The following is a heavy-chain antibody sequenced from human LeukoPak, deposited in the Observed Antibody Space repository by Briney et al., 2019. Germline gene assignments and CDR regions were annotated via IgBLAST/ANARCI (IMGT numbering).Heavy chain of an antibody. D-gene: IGHD6-19*01. CDR2: IWYDGSNK. V-gene: IGHV3-33*01. J-gene: IGHJ4*02. CDR1: GFTFSSYG. Sequence: PGGSLRLSCAASGFTFSSYGMHWVRQAPGKGLEWVAVIWYDGSNKYYADSVKGRFTISRDNSKNTLYLQTNSLRAEDTAVYYCARDNAAVAGTFDYWGQGTLVTVSS. CDR3: ARDNAAVAGTFDY.